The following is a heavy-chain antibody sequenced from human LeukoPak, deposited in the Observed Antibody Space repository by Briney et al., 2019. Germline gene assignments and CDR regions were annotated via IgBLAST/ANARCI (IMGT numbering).Heavy chain of an antibody. V-gene: IGHV3-9*01. Sequence: TGGSLRLSCAASGFTFDDYAMHWVRQAPGKGLEWVSGISWNSGSIGYADSVKGRFTISRDNAKNSLYLQMNSLRAEDDSGQVDYWGQGTLVTVSS. CDR2: ISWNSGSI. J-gene: IGHJ4*02. CDR1: GFTFDDYA. D-gene: IGHD1-26*01. CDR3: Y.